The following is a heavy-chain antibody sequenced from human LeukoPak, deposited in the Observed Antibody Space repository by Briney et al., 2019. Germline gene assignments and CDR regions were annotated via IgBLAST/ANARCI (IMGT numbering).Heavy chain of an antibody. CDR3: ARDSNYGMDV. J-gene: IGHJ6*02. CDR2: INRDGSGT. CDR1: GFTFSSYW. V-gene: IGHV3-74*01. Sequence: GGSLRLSCAASGFTFSSYWMHWVPQPSGKGLVWVSRINRDGSGTSYVDSVRGRFTISRDNAKNTVYLQMNSLRAEDTAVYYCARDSNYGMDVWGQGTTVTVSS.